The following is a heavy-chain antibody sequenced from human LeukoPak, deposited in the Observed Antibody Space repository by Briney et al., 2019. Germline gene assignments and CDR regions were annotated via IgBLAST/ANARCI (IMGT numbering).Heavy chain of an antibody. V-gene: IGHV5-51*01. CDR1: GYSFTSYW. J-gene: IGHJ5*02. D-gene: IGHD3-16*01. CDR3: ARRGPTHQAWFDP. Sequence: GESLKISCKGSGYSFTSYWIGWVRQMPGKGLEWIGIIYPGDSDTRYSPSFQGQVTISADKSISTAYLQWSSLKASDTAMYYCARRGPTHQAWFDPWGQGTLVTVSS. CDR2: IYPGDSDT.